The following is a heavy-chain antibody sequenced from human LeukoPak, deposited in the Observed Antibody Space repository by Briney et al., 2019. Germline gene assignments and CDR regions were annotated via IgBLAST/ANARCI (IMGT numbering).Heavy chain of an antibody. CDR3: ARGRIAAGEYFQH. Sequence: PGGSLRLSCAASGFTFSSYAMHWVRQAPGKGLEWVAVISYDGSNKYYADSVKGRFTISRDNSKNTLYLQMNSLRAEDTAVYYCARGRIAAGEYFQHWGQGTLVTVSS. V-gene: IGHV3-30*04. CDR2: ISYDGSNK. CDR1: GFTFSSYA. D-gene: IGHD6-13*01. J-gene: IGHJ1*01.